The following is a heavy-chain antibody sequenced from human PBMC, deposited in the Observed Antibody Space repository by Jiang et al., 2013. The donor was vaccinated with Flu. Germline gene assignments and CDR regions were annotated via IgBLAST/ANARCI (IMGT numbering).Heavy chain of an antibody. D-gene: IGHD6-19*01. CDR3: ARDMVAVAGTGFDY. CDR2: INAGNGNT. CDR1: GYTFTSYA. V-gene: IGHV1-3*01. Sequence: SGAEVKKPGASVKVSCKASGYTFTSYAMHWVRQAPGQRLEWMGWINAGNGNTKYSQKFQGRVTITRDTSASTAYMELSSLRSEDTAVYYCARDMVAVAGTGFDYWAREPWSPSPQ. J-gene: IGHJ4*02.